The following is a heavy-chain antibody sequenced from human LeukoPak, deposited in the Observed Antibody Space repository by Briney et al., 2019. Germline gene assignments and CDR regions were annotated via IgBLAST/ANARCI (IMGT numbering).Heavy chain of an antibody. V-gene: IGHV6-1*01. CDR1: GDSVSSNSAA. CDR2: TYYRSKWYN. D-gene: IGHD2-8*01. CDR3: ASTHGPIDH. Sequence: SQTLSLTCSISGDSVSSNSAAWNWIRQSPSRGLEFLGRTYYRSKWYNDYAVSVKSRITIKSDTSKNQFSLQLNSVTPEDTAVYYCASTHGPIDHWGQGTLVTASS. J-gene: IGHJ5*02.